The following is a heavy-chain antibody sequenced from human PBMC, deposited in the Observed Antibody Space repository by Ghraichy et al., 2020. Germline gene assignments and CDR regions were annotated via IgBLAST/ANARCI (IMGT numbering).Heavy chain of an antibody. V-gene: IGHV3-74*01. Sequence: GGSLRLSCAASGITFSRNWMHWVRQAPGKGLLWVSRVSRDGTTADYADSVKGRFTISRDNAKNTLFLHMNSLRADDTAVYYCARVSTFATDSAWYSYYDYWGQGTLVTVSS. CDR2: VSRDGTTA. D-gene: IGHD6-19*01. J-gene: IGHJ4*02. CDR1: GITFSRNW. CDR3: ARVSTFATDSAWYSYYDY.